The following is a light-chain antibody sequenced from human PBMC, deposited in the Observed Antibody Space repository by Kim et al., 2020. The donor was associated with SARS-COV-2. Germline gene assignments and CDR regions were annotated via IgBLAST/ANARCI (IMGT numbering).Light chain of an antibody. Sequence: EIVMTQSPATLSLSPGERATLSCRASQSISTNLAWFQQKPGQAPRVLIYGASARATGIPARFSGSGSGTEFTLTISNLQSEDFAVYYCQQYAYRRAFGQGTRLEIK. V-gene: IGKV3-15*01. CDR1: QSISTN. CDR3: QQYAYRRA. CDR2: GAS. J-gene: IGKJ5*01.